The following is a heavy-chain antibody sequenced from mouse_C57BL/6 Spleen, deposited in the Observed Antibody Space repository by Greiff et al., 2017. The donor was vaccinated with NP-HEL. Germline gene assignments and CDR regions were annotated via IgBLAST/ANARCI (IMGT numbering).Heavy chain of an antibody. D-gene: IGHD2-5*01. CDR2: IDPSASDT. CDR1: GFTFTSYW. V-gene: IGHV1-52*01. J-gene: IGHJ3*01. Sequence: QVQLQQPGAELVRPGSSVKLSCKASGFTFTSYWMHWVQQRPIQGLEWIGHIDPSASDTHYIQKFKDKATLTVDKSSSTAYMQLSSLTSEDSAVYYCSRGSSNPFAYWGQGTLVTVSA. CDR3: SRGSSNPFAY.